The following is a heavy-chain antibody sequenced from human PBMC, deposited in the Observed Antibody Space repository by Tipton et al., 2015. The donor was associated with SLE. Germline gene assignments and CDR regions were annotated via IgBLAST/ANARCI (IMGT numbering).Heavy chain of an antibody. Sequence: SLRLSCAASGFTFSSYGMHWVRQAPGKGLEWVAVIWYDGSNKYYADSVKGRFTISRDNSKNTLYLQMNSLRAEDTAVYYCAKNAKAGLFDYWGQGTLVTVSS. CDR2: IWYDGSNK. J-gene: IGHJ4*02. D-gene: IGHD3-16*01. V-gene: IGHV3-33*06. CDR3: AKNAKAGLFDY. CDR1: GFTFSSYG.